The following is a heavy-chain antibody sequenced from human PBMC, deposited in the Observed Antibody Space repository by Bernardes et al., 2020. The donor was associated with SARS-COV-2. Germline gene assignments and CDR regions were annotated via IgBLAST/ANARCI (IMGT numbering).Heavy chain of an antibody. CDR2: ISQSGNT. CDR3: ARPNRTTGMDV. V-gene: IGHV4-4*02. CDR1: GDSITNRNW. J-gene: IGHJ6*02. D-gene: IGHD4-17*01. Sequence: SETLSLTCAVSGDSITNRNWWSWVRQTPEKGLEWIGEISQSGNTNYNPSLKSRVTISLDKSKNQFSLKLNSVNAADTAVYDCARPNRTTGMDVWGQGTTVTVSS.